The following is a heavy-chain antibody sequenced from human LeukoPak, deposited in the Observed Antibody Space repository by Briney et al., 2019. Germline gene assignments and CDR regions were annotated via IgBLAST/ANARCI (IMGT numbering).Heavy chain of an antibody. CDR3: VGVGGYDSSGFLDY. Sequence: GGSLRLSCAASGFTFSNDGMHWVRQAPGRGLEWVALISYDGSDKHYADSVKGRFTVSRDNSKNTLYLQMNSLSRDDTAVYYCVGVGGYDSSGFLDYWGQGTLVTVSS. J-gene: IGHJ4*02. CDR1: GFTFSNDG. V-gene: IGHV3-30*03. CDR2: ISYDGSDK. D-gene: IGHD3-22*01.